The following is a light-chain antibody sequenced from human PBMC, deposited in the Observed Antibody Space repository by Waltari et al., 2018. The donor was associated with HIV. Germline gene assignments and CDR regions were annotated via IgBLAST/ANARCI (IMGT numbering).Light chain of an antibody. CDR3: AAWDDSLRGSYV. J-gene: IGLJ1*01. V-gene: IGLV1-47*01. CDR1: SFNIGRNF. CDR2: RDN. Sequence: QSVLTQPPSASGTPGQRVIISCSGSSFNIGRNFVSWYQQVPGTAPKVLIFRDNQRTSGVPDRFSGSKSGASATLAISGLRSEDEADYYCAAWDDSLRGSYVFGPGTKVTVL.